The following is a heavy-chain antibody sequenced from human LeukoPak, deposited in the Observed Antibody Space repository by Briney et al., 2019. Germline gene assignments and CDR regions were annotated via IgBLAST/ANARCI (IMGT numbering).Heavy chain of an antibody. CDR1: GYTFTSYG. J-gene: IGHJ4*02. CDR2: ISAYNGNT. Sequence: RASVKVSCKASGYTFTSYGISWARQAPGQGLEWMGWISAYNGNTNYAQKFQGRVTITTDESTSTAYMELSSLRSEDTAVYYCARDGYSSGWIHWGQGTLVTVSS. CDR3: ARDGYSSGWIH. V-gene: IGHV1-18*01. D-gene: IGHD6-19*01.